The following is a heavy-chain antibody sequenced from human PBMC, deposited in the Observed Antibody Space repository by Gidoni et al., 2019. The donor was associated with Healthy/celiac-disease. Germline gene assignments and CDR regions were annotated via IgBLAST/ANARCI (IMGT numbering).Heavy chain of an antibody. Sequence: EVQLLESGGGSVQPGGSLRLSWAVSGFTFSNYAMNWVRPAPGQGLAWVSAISPAGGSPYYADSVKGRFTISRDNSKNTLFLEMNNLRAEDTAVYYCTRDGKFRTDGFDVWGPGSMVTVSS. D-gene: IGHD1-26*01. V-gene: IGHV3-23*01. CDR1: GFTFSNYA. CDR3: TRDGKFRTDGFDV. J-gene: IGHJ3*01. CDR2: ISPAGGSP.